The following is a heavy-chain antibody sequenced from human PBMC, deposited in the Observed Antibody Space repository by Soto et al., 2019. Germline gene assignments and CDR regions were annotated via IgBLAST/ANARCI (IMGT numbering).Heavy chain of an antibody. Sequence: QVQLVQSGAEVKKPGSSVKVSCKASGGTFSSYAISWVRQAPGQGLEWMGGIIPIFGTANYAQKFQGRVTITADESTSTAYMELSSLRAEDTAVYYSARRGQWLVTQIYYYYGMDVWGQGTTVTVSS. V-gene: IGHV1-69*12. J-gene: IGHJ6*02. D-gene: IGHD6-19*01. CDR1: GGTFSSYA. CDR3: ARRGQWLVTQIYYYYGMDV. CDR2: IIPIFGTA.